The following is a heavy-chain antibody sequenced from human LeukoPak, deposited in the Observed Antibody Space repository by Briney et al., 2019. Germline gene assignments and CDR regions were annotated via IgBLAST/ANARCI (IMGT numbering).Heavy chain of an antibody. CDR3: AYYGDPPYNWFDP. V-gene: IGHV6-1*01. CDR2: TYYRSKWYS. D-gene: IGHD3-10*01. J-gene: IGHJ5*02. Sequence: SQTLSLTCAISGESVSNNSAAWNWIRQSPSRGLEWLGRTYYRSKWYSDYAVSVRSRITINPDTSKNQFSLQLNSVTPEGTAVYYCAYYGDPPYNWFDPWGQGTLVTVSS. CDR1: GESVSNNSAA.